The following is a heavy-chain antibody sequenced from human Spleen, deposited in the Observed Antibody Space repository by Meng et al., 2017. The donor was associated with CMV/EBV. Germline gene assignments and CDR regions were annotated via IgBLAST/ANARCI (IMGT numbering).Heavy chain of an antibody. D-gene: IGHD7-27*01. J-gene: IGHJ3*02. CDR3: ARRGNWGDAIDI. CDR2: INPTGGYT. CDR1: GYTFSDYY. Sequence: CKEYGYTFSDYYMYWERQAPGQGLQWMGIINPTGGYTNYGQKFKGRVTMTRDTSTGTVYMEVNNLKSEDTALYYCARRGNWGDAIDIWGQGTMVTVSS. V-gene: IGHV1-46*01.